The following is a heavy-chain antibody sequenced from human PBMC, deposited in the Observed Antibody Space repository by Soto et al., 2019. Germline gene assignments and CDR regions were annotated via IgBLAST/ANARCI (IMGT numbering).Heavy chain of an antibody. CDR2: ISVAGNP. V-gene: IGHV3-13*05. D-gene: IGHD1-1*01. J-gene: IGHJ2*01. CDR1: GFTFRDYD. CDR3: AREIEATGYWYFDL. Sequence: GGSLRLSXAASGFTFRDYDIHWVSQISGRGLEWVSAISVAGNPHFSDSVKGRFAISRENEKNSVYLQMDSLRVGDTAIYYCAREIEATGYWYFDLWGRGTLVTVSS.